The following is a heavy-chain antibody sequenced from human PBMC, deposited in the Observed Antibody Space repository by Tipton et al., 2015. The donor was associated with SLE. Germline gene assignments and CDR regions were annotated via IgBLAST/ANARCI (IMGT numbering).Heavy chain of an antibody. Sequence: QSGPEVRKPGASVKVSCQASGYTFTDNYLHWLRQAPGQGLEWMGWIAPKSGGTSSPQKFQGRVSMSRDTSITTVYMELNELQSDDTAVYYCAREMTTVTNDALHDPFDMWGQGTLVIVSS. J-gene: IGHJ3*02. CDR2: IAPKSGGT. D-gene: IGHD4-17*01. V-gene: IGHV1-2*02. CDR3: AREMTTVTNDALHDPFDM. CDR1: GYTFTDNY.